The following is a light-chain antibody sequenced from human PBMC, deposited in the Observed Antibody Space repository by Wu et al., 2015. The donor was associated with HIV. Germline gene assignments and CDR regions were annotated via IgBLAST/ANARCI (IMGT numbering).Light chain of an antibody. CDR1: QTIAKY. CDR3: QQSYTTPFS. V-gene: IGKV1-39*01. J-gene: IGKJ2*01. Sequence: DIQMTQSPSSLSPSVGDRVTITCRASQTIAKYLNWYQYKPGKAPNLLIYAASSLHFGVPSRFSGSGSGTQFNLTISSLQPDDSATYFCQQSYTTPFSFGQGTKLEIK. CDR2: AAS.